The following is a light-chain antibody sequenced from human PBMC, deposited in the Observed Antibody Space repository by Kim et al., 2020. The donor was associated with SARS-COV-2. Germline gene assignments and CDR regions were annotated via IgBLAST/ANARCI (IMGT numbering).Light chain of an antibody. J-gene: IGLJ2*01. V-gene: IGLV1-51*01. CDR1: SFNIGRNY. Sequence: PGQKVTISCSGSSFNIGRNYVSWYQQRPGAAPKLLIYGNDKRPSGIPVRFSGSKSDTSATLGITGLQTGDEANYYCGTWDSSRVVLFGGGTQLTVL. CDR2: GND. CDR3: GTWDSSRVVL.